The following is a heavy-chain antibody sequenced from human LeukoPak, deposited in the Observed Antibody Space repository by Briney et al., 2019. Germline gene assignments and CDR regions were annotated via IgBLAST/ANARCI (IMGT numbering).Heavy chain of an antibody. Sequence: PGGSLRLSCAASGFTVSSNYMSWVRQAPGKGLEWVSVIYSGGSTYYADSVKGRFTISRDNSKNTLYLQMNSLRAEDTAVYYCARDRVVGATWYYFDYWGQGTLVTVSS. CDR1: GFTVSSNY. CDR2: IYSGGST. CDR3: ARDRVVGATWYYFDY. J-gene: IGHJ4*02. V-gene: IGHV3-53*01. D-gene: IGHD1-26*01.